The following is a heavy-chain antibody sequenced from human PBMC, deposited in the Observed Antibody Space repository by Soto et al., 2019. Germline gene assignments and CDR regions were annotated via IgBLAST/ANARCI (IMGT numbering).Heavy chain of an antibody. CDR1: GYTFTSYA. V-gene: IGHV1-18*01. CDR3: ATSYDSGFDP. D-gene: IGHD3-3*01. J-gene: IGHJ5*02. CDR2: ISPYSGNT. Sequence: ASVKVSCKASGYTFTSYAIHWLRQAPGQGLEWMGRISPYSGNTNYAQNFQDRVTMTADTSSSTAYMELRGLRSDDTAIYYCATSYDSGFDPWGQGTLVTVSS.